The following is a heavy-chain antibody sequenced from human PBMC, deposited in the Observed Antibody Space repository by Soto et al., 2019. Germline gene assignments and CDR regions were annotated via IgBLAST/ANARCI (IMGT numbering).Heavy chain of an antibody. CDR3: AKSLYYYDSSPLDH. V-gene: IGHV3-43D*04. CDR2: TNSDGTDS. D-gene: IGHD3-22*01. J-gene: IGHJ4*02. Sequence: PGGSLRLSCAAAGFDFEDYAMHWVRQVPGKGLEWVSLTNSDGTDSYYADSVKGRFTISRDNAKTTLYLQMDRLRPEDTALYFCAKSLYYYDSSPLDHWGQGTLVTSPQ. CDR1: GFDFEDYA.